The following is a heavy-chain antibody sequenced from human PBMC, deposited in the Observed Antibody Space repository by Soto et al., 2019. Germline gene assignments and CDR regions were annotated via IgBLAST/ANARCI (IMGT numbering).Heavy chain of an antibody. V-gene: IGHV4-59*01. J-gene: IGHJ4*02. CDR1: GYPITTYY. Sequence: SETLSLTCTVSGYPITTYYWSWIRQPPGKGLEFIGYICSTGSATYNPSLKSRVTISADTSKNQFSLKLSSVSAADTAVYYCARMVGVSVSVKFDYWGQGTPVTVSS. D-gene: IGHD2-15*01. CDR3: ARMVGVSVSVKFDY. CDR2: ICSTGSA.